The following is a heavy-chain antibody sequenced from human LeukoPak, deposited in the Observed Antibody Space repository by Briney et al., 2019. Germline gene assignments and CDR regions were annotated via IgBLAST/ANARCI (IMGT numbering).Heavy chain of an antibody. D-gene: IGHD6-6*01. J-gene: IGHJ4*02. V-gene: IGHV4-59*01. CDR2: IYYSGST. CDR1: GGSISSYY. CDR3: VRYSSSSRFDY. Sequence: SETLSLTCTVSGGSISSYYWSWIRQPPGKGLEWIGYIYYSGSTDYNPSLKSRVTISVDTSKSQVSLKLSSVTAADTAVYYCVRYSSSSRFDYWGQGTLVTVSS.